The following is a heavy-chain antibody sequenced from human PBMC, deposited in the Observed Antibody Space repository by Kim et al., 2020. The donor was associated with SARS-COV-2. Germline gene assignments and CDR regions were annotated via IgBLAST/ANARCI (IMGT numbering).Heavy chain of an antibody. CDR3: ARASNTDSSSWFLFRTNHAFDI. D-gene: IGHD6-13*01. Sequence: ASVKVSCKASGYTFTSYGISWVRQAPGQGLEWMGWISAYNGNTNYAQKLQGRVTMTTDTSTSTAYMELRSLRSDDTAVYYCARASNTDSSSWFLFRTNHAFDIWGQGTMVTVSS. CDR1: GYTFTSYG. J-gene: IGHJ3*02. V-gene: IGHV1-18*01. CDR2: ISAYNGNT.